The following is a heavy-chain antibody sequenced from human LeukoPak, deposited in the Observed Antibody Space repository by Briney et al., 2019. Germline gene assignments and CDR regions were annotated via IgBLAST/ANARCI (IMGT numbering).Heavy chain of an antibody. V-gene: IGHV3-23*01. CDR2: ISGSGGST. CDR1: GFTFSSYA. Sequence: GGSLRLSCAASGFTFSSYAMSWVRQAPGKGLEWVSAISGSGGSTYYADSVKGRFTISRDNSKNTPYLQMNSLRAEDTAVYYCAKDRGTYYYDSSAIPTFDYWGQGTLVTVSS. J-gene: IGHJ4*02. D-gene: IGHD3-22*01. CDR3: AKDRGTYYYDSSAIPTFDY.